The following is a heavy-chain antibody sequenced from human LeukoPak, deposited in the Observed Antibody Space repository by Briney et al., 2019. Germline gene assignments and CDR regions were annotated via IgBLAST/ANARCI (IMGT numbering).Heavy chain of an antibody. CDR2: INWSGRST. CDR1: GFKFEDYG. J-gene: IGHJ4*02. CDR3: ARALYSNSWYYFEY. V-gene: IGHV3-20*04. Sequence: PGGSLRLSCTASGFKFEDYGMSRVRQAPGKGLEWVSGINWSGRSTGYADSVKGQFTISRDNAKNSLYLQMHSLRAEDTAFYYCARALYSNSWYYFEYWGQGILVTVSS. D-gene: IGHD6-13*01.